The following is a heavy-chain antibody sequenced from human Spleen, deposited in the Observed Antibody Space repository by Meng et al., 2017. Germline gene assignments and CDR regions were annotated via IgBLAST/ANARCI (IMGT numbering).Heavy chain of an antibody. J-gene: IGHJ4*02. D-gene: IGHD5-12*01. CDR3: ARFLRGYSGYNHALDF. V-gene: IGHV1-18*01. CDR2: ISAYNGNT. Sequence: ASVKVSCKASGYTFTSYGISWVRQAPGQGLEWMGWISAYNGNTNYAQKLQGRVTMTTDTSTSTAYMELRSLRSDDTAVYHCARFLRGYSGYNHALDFWGQGTLVTVSS. CDR1: GYTFTSYG.